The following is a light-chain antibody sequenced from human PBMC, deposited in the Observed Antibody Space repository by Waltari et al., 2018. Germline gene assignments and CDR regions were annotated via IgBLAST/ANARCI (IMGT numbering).Light chain of an antibody. CDR1: QGIRNF. V-gene: IGKV1-27*01. Sequence: DIQMTQSPSSLSASVGDRVTITCRASQGIRNFLAWYQQKPGKTPKLLIYDASTLRSGGPSRFRGRGFGTDFPFTISGLQPEDVGTYYCQRDNRAPFTFGPGTKVDVK. J-gene: IGKJ3*01. CDR3: QRDNRAPFT. CDR2: DAS.